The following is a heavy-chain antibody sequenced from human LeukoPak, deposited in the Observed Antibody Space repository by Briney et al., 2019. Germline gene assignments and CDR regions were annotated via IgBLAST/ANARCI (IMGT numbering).Heavy chain of an antibody. CDR1: GFTFSSYA. CDR3: AKVLFCSGDNCYSLDY. Sequence: GGSLRLSCAASGFTFSSYAMSWVRQAPGKGLEWVSAITDSDTNTYYADSVRGRFTISRDNSKNTLYLQMNSLRAEDTAVYYCAKVLFCSGDNCYSLDYRGQGTLVTVSS. V-gene: IGHV3-23*01. CDR2: ITDSDTNT. D-gene: IGHD2-15*01. J-gene: IGHJ4*02.